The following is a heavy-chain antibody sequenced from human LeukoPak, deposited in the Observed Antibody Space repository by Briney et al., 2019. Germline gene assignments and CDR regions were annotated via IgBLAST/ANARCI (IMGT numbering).Heavy chain of an antibody. CDR2: TYYRSKWYN. V-gene: IGHV6-1*01. Sequence: SQTLSLTCAISGDSVSSNSAAWNWIRQSPSRGLEWLGRTYYRSKWYNDYAVSVKSRITINPDTSKNQFSLQLNSVTPEDTAVYYCARSGMVRGVITRDFDYWGQGTLVTVSS. CDR3: ARSGMVRGVITRDFDY. D-gene: IGHD3-10*01. CDR1: GDSVSSNSAA. J-gene: IGHJ4*02.